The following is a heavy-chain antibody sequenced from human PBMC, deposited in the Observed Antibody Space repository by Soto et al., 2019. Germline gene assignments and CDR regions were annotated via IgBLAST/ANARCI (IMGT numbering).Heavy chain of an antibody. V-gene: IGHV4-61*08. CDR3: ARLGHVYYYDSSGYREYLQH. J-gene: IGHJ1*01. D-gene: IGHD3-22*01. CDR2: IYYSGST. CDR1: GGSISSGCTGSY. Sequence: PSETLSLTCTVSGGSISSGCTGSYWTWIRQLPGKGLDWIGYIYYSGSTNYNPSLKSRVTISVDTSKNQFSLKLSSVTAADTAVYYCARLGHVYYYDSSGYREYLQHWGQGTLVTVSS.